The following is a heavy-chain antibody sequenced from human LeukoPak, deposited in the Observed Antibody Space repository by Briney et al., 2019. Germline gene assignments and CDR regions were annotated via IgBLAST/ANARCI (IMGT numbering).Heavy chain of an antibody. CDR3: ARRRPFPSGAFGI. J-gene: IGHJ3*02. V-gene: IGHV5-51*01. CDR2: IYPGDSDT. D-gene: IGHD3-10*01. Sequence: GESLKLSCKGSGYIFTSYWIGWVRQMPGKGLEWMGIIYPGDSDTRYSPSFQGQVTITADKSISTAYLQWSSLKASDTAMYYCARRRPFPSGAFGIWGQGTMVTVSS. CDR1: GYIFTSYW.